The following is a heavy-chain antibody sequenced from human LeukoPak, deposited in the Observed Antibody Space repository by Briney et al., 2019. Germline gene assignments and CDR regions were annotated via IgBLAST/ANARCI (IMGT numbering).Heavy chain of an antibody. CDR1: GGSIGSSYW. CDR3: ARGHYDSSGYYSHYFDS. D-gene: IGHD3-22*01. J-gene: IGHJ4*02. V-gene: IGHV4-4*02. CDR2: IYYSGTT. Sequence: SETLSLTCAVSGGSIGSSYWWTWVRQPPEKGLEWIGAIYYSGTTKYNPSLMSRVTISVDKSKNQFSLKMNSMTAADTAVYFCARGHYDSSGYYSHYFDSWSQGTLVTVSS.